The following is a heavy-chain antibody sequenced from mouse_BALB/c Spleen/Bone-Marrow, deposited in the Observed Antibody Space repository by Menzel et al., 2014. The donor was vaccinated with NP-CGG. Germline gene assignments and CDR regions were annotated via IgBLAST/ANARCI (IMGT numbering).Heavy chain of an antibody. CDR3: ARRWLPYAMDY. Sequence: PGQGLEWIGYINPYNDGTKYDEKFKGKATLTSDKSSSTAYMELSSLTSEDSAVYYCARRWLPYAMDYWGQGTSVTVSS. CDR2: INPYNDGT. J-gene: IGHJ4*01. D-gene: IGHD2-3*01. V-gene: IGHV1-14*01.